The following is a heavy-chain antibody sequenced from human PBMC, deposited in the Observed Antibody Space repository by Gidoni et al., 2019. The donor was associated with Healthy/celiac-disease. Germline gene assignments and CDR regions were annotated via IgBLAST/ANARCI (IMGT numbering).Heavy chain of an antibody. J-gene: IGHJ4*02. V-gene: IGHV4-39*01. Sequence: LQLQESGPGLVKPSETLAHACTVPGGSRSSSSSYWGWHRQPPGKGLEWIGSICYSGSTYYNPPLKSRVTISVDPSKNPFSLKLSSFPAADPAVYYCARHHSQYSGSPDPFFDYWGQGTLVTVSS. CDR2: ICYSGST. D-gene: IGHD1-26*01. CDR3: ARHHSQYSGSPDPFFDY. CDR1: GGSRSSSSSY.